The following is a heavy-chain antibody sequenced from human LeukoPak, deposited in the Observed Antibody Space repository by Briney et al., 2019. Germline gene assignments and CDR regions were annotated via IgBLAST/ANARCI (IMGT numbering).Heavy chain of an antibody. CDR2: ISYDGSNK. CDR3: ARAQQLVPRTYYYYGMDV. V-gene: IGHV3-30*04. J-gene: IGHJ6*04. CDR1: GFTFISYA. Sequence: GGSLRLSCAASGFTFISYAMHWVRQAPGKGLEWVAVISYDGSNKYYADSVKGRFTISRDNSKNTLYLQMNSLRAEDTAVYYCARAQQLVPRTYYYYGMDVWGNGTTVTVSS. D-gene: IGHD6-13*01.